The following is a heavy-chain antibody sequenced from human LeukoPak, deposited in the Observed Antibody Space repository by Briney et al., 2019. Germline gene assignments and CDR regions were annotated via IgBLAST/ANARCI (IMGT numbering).Heavy chain of an antibody. V-gene: IGHV3-64*01. D-gene: IGHD3-22*01. Sequence: GGSLRLSCAASGFTFSNYAMHWVRQAPGKGLEYVSAISSNGGSTYYANSVKGRFTISRDNSKNTLYLQMGSLRAEDIAVYYCARSLVRDYYDSSGYPFSWGQGTLVTVSS. CDR1: GFTFSNYA. CDR2: ISSNGGST. CDR3: ARSLVRDYYDSSGYPFS. J-gene: IGHJ5*02.